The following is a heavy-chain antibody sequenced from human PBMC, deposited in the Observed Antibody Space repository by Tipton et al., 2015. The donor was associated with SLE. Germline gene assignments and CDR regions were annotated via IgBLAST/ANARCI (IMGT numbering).Heavy chain of an antibody. J-gene: IGHJ4*02. CDR2: ISYDGSNK. CDR3: AREQLADGDY. Sequence: SLRLSCAASGFTFSSYAMHWVRQAPGKGLEWVAVISYDGSNKYYADSVKGRFTISRDNSKNTLYLQMNSLRAEDTAVYYCAREQLADGDYWGQGTLVTVSS. V-gene: IGHV3-30*04. D-gene: IGHD6-13*01. CDR1: GFTFSSYA.